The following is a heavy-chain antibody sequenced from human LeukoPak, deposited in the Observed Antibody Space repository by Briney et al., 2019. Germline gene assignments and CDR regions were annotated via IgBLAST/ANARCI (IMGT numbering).Heavy chain of an antibody. CDR2: IHYTGRT. J-gene: IGHJ4*02. V-gene: IGHV4-59*08. D-gene: IGHD1-26*01. Sequence: SETLSLTCTVSGGSISGYYWSWIRQPPGKTLEWIAHIHYTGRTTYNPSLQSRVTMSLDTSRSQFSLNLNSVSATDTAVYYCARHKDGGSCPPDYWGPGTLVTVSS. CDR3: ARHKDGGSCPPDY. CDR1: GGSISGYY.